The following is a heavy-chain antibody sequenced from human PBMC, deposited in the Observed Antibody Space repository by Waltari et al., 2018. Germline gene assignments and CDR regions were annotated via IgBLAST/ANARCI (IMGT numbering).Heavy chain of an antibody. CDR3: AKLATSSDHGGGWLDS. V-gene: IGHV3-53*01. D-gene: IGHD3-16*01. CDR2: IYRGENT. CDR1: DFSVNYNS. J-gene: IGHJ5*01. Sequence: ELQLVESGGGLIQPGGSLRLSCAASDFSVNYNSINWVRQAPGKGLEWVAIIYRGENTYFADSVKGRFSISRDNSKNTVYLQINSLRVDDTAVYYCAKLATSSDHGGGWLDSWGQGTLVTVSS.